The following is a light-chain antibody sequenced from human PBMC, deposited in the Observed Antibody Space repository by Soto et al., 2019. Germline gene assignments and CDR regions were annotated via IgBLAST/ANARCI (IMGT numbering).Light chain of an antibody. J-gene: IGLJ2*01. CDR1: SSDIGGYNY. CDR3: SSYAGSNNFVL. Sequence: QSALTQPPSASGSPGQSVTISCTGTSSDIGGYNYVSWYQQHPGKAPELMIYDVNKRPSGVPDRFSGSKSGNTASLTVSGLQAEDEADYYCSSYAGSNNFVLFGGGTKVTVL. V-gene: IGLV2-8*01. CDR2: DVN.